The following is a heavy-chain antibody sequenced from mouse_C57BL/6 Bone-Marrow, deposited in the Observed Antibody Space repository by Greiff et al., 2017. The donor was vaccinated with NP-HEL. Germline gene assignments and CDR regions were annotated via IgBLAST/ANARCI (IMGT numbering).Heavy chain of an antibody. D-gene: IGHD2-3*01. CDR1: GYTFTSYW. CDR2: IDPSDSET. Sequence: VQLQQPGAELVRPGSSVKLSCKASGYTFTSYWMHWVKQRPIQGLEWIGNIDPSDSETHYNQKFKDKATLTVDKSSSTAYMQLSSLTSEDSAVYYCARQGWLLPFDYWGQGTTLTVSS. CDR3: ARQGWLLPFDY. J-gene: IGHJ2*01. V-gene: IGHV1-52*01.